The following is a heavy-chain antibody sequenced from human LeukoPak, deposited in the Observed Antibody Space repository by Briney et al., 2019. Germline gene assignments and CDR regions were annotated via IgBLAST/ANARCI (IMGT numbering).Heavy chain of an antibody. J-gene: IGHJ4*02. D-gene: IGHD5-18*01. CDR3: ARIFIRNGYSSYFDC. V-gene: IGHV4-38-2*02. CDR1: GFSISSGHY. Sequence: SETLSLACTVSGFSISSGHYWGWVRQPPGAGLEWIGSVYQSGTTYYNPSLKSRVTTSVDMSKNQFSLRLRPVTAADTAVYYCARIFIRNGYSSYFDCWGQGTLVTVPS. CDR2: VYQSGTT.